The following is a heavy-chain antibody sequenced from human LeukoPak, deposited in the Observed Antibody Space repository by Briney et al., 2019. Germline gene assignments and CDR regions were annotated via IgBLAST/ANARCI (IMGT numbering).Heavy chain of an antibody. J-gene: IGHJ6*02. CDR1: ESTFSKFW. Sequence: GGSLRLSCAASESTFSKFWMHWVRQAPGKGLVWVSGINRNGSTTTYADSVKGRFTVSRDNARNTLYLQMNSLRAEDTAVYYCARGNYYGMDVWGQGTTVTVSS. CDR2: INRNGSTT. D-gene: IGHD2/OR15-2a*01. V-gene: IGHV3-74*03. CDR3: ARGNYYGMDV.